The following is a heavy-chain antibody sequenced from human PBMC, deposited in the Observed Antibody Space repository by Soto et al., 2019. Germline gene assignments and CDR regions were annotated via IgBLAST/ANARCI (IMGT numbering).Heavy chain of an antibody. D-gene: IGHD4-17*01. J-gene: IGHJ3*02. V-gene: IGHV1-18*01. CDR1: GYTFTSYG. CDR3: AIPNLRWNENAFVI. CDR2: ISAYNGNT. Sequence: ASVKVSCKASGYTFTSYGISWVRQAPGQGLEWMGWISAYNGNTNYAQKLQGRVTMTTDTSTSTAYMELRSLRSDDTAVYYCAIPNLRWNENAFVIWGQGTMVTVSS.